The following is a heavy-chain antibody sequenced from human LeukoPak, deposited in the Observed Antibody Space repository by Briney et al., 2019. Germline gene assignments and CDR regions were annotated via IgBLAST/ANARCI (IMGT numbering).Heavy chain of an antibody. CDR3: AKGHSSSWYGYWYFDL. Sequence: PAGGSLRLSCAASGFTFSSYGMSWVRQAPGKGLEWVSAISGSGGSTYYADSVKGRFTISRDNSKNTLYLQMNSLRAEDTAVYYCAKGHSSSWYGYWYFDLWGRGTLVTVSS. D-gene: IGHD6-13*01. CDR2: ISGSGGST. J-gene: IGHJ2*01. CDR1: GFTFSSYG. V-gene: IGHV3-23*01.